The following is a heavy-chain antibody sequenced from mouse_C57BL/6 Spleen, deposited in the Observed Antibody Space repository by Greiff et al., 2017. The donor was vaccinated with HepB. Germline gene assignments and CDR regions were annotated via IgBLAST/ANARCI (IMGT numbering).Heavy chain of an antibody. Sequence: QVQLKQPGAELVRPGSSVKLSCKASGYTFTSYWMHWVKQRPIQGLEWIGNIDPSDSETHYNQKFKDKATLTVDKSSSTAYMQLSSLTSEDSAVYYCARSDYDYDWFAYWGQGTLVTVSA. V-gene: IGHV1-52*01. CDR2: IDPSDSET. J-gene: IGHJ3*01. CDR1: GYTFTSYW. CDR3: ARSDYDYDWFAY. D-gene: IGHD2-4*01.